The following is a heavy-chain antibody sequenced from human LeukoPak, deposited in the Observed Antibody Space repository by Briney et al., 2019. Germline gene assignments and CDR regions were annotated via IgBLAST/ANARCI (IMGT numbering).Heavy chain of an antibody. Sequence: SETLSLTCTVSGGSFSSGSYYWSWIRQPPGKGLEWIGYIYYSGSTNYNPSLKSRVTISVDTSKNQFSLKLSSVTAADTAVYYCARGAWNWNYFDYWGQGTLVTVSS. V-gene: IGHV4-61*01. D-gene: IGHD1-1*01. CDR1: GGSFSSGSYY. CDR2: IYYSGST. J-gene: IGHJ4*02. CDR3: ARGAWNWNYFDY.